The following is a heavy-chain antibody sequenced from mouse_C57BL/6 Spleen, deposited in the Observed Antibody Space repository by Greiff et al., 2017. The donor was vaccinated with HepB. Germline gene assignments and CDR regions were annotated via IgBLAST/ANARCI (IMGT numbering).Heavy chain of an antibody. CDR3: ARGPNYFDY. CDR1: GFTFSDYY. V-gene: IGHV5-12*01. J-gene: IGHJ2*01. Sequence: EVKVEESGGGLVQPGGSLKLSCAASGFTFSDYYMYWVRQTPEKRLEWVAYISNGGGSTYYPDTVKGRFTISRDNAKNTLYLQMSRLKSEDTAMYYCARGPNYFDYWGQGTTLTVSS. CDR2: ISNGGGST.